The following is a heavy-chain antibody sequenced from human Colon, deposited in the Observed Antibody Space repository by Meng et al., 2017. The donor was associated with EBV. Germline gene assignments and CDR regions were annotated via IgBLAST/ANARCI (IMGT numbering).Heavy chain of an antibody. V-gene: IGHV1-18*01. CDR1: DYPFTGYG. Sequence: QAGPGVKKPGASVKVSCKASDYPFTGYGVSWVRQAPGQGLEWMAWLGAHDGDTSHAPKFQGRVTVSADRPTATAYMELRSLRSDDTAVYYCARGTPGRSYSDYWGQGTLVTVSS. CDR3: ARGTPGRSYSDY. D-gene: IGHD3-10*01. J-gene: IGHJ4*02. CDR2: LGAHDGDT.